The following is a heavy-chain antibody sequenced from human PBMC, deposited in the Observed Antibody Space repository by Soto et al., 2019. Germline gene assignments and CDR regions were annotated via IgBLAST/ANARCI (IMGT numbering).Heavy chain of an antibody. CDR3: ARDRASFGSANDY. V-gene: IGHV1-18*01. Sequence: GASVKVSCTASGYRFTSYDINWVRQATGQGLEWMGWISAYNGNTNYAQKLQGRVTMTTDTSTSTAYMELRSLRSDDTAVYYCARDRASFGSANDYWGQGTLVTVSS. CDR1: GYRFTSYD. J-gene: IGHJ4*02. CDR2: ISAYNGNT. D-gene: IGHD3-16*01.